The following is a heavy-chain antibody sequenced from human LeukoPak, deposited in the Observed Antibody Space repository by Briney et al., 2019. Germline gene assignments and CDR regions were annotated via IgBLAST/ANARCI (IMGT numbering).Heavy chain of an antibody. J-gene: IGHJ4*02. Sequence: GGSPRLSCAASGFTFSSYAMSWVRQAPGKGLEWVSAISGSGGSTYYADSVKGRFTISRDNSKNTLYLQMNSLRAEDTAVYYCAREGGYSSSLYWGQGTLVTVSS. CDR2: ISGSGGST. CDR3: AREGGYSSSLY. V-gene: IGHV3-23*01. CDR1: GFTFSSYA. D-gene: IGHD6-13*01.